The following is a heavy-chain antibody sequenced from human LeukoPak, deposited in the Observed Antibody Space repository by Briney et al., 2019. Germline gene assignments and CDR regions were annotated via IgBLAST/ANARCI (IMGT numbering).Heavy chain of an antibody. CDR1: GGSFSGYV. CDR3: AKTPVVTLSAFDI. V-gene: IGHV4-34*01. D-gene: IGHD3-22*01. CDR2: INHSGST. Sequence: SETLSLTCGVYGGSFSGYVWSWIRQPPGKGLQWIGEINHSGSTTYNPSPKSQVTISLDTSRNQFSLKLTSVTAADTAVYYCAKTPVVTLSAFDIWGQGTLVTVSS. J-gene: IGHJ3*02.